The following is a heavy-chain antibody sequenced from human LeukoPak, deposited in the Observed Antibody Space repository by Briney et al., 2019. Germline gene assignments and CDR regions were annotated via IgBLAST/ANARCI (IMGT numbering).Heavy chain of an antibody. D-gene: IGHD3-3*01. CDR1: GFTFSSYG. V-gene: IGHV3-33*01. CDR2: IWYDGSNK. J-gene: IGHJ4*02. CDR3: ARTIFGVVIYDY. Sequence: GGSLRLSCAASGFTFSSYGMHWVRQAPGKGLEWVAVIWYDGSNKYYADSVKGRFTISRDNSKNTLYLQMNSLRAEDTAVYYCARTIFGVVIYDYWGQGTLVTVSS.